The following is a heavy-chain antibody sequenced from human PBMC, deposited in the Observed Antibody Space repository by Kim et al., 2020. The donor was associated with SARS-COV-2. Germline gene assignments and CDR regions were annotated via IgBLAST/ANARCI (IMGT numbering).Heavy chain of an antibody. CDR3: ASAYCSGGSCNTFDY. D-gene: IGHD2-15*01. Sequence: DSVKGRFTISRDNSENTVHLQMNSLRAEDTAVYYCASAYCSGGSCNTFDYWGQGTLVTVSS. J-gene: IGHJ4*02. V-gene: IGHV3-30*01.